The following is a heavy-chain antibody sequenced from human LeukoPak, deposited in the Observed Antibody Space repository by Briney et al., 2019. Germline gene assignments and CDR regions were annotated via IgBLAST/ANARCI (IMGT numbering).Heavy chain of an antibody. V-gene: IGHV4-61*08. Sequence: SETLSLTCAVSGGSVSSGGNYWSWIRQPPGKGLEWIGYIYYSGSTNYNPSLKSRVTISVDTSKNHFSLKLSSVTAADTAVYYCARARGLLLRNWFDPWGQGTLVTVSS. CDR1: GGSVSSGGNY. D-gene: IGHD3-22*01. CDR2: IYYSGST. J-gene: IGHJ5*02. CDR3: ARARGLLLRNWFDP.